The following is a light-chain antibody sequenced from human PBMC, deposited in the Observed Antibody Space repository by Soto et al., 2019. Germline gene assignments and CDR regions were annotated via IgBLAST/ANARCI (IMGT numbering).Light chain of an antibody. CDR2: GAS. CDR3: QQYNNWPRT. J-gene: IGKJ1*01. Sequence: EIVMTQSPATLSVSPGERATLSCRASQSVSSNLAWYQQKPGQAPRLLSYGASTRATGIPARFSGSGSGTEFTLTISSLQSEDFAVYYCQQYNNWPRTFGQWTLVEIK. V-gene: IGKV3-15*01. CDR1: QSVSSN.